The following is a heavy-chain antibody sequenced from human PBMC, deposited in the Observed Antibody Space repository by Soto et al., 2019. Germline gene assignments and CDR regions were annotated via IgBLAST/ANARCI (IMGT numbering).Heavy chain of an antibody. Sequence: QVPLVQSGAEVKKPGASVKVSCKASGYTFTSYDINWVRQATGQGLEWMGWMNPNSGNTGYAQKFQGRVTMTRNTSISTAYLELSSLRSEDTAVYYRASGRPGITIFGVVAYYYYYMDVWGTGTTVTASS. CDR1: GYTFTSYD. D-gene: IGHD3-3*01. CDR3: ASGRPGITIFGVVAYYYYYMDV. J-gene: IGHJ6*03. CDR2: MNPNSGNT. V-gene: IGHV1-8*01.